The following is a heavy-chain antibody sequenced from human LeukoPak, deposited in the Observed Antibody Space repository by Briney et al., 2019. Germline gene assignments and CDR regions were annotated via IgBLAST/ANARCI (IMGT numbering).Heavy chain of an antibody. CDR2: ISGSGGST. D-gene: IGHD6-13*01. Sequence: GGSLRLSCAASGFTFSTYAMHWVRQAPGKGLEWVSAISGSGGSTYYADSVKGRFTISRDNSRNTLYLQMNSLRAEDTAVYYCAKVHSSSWYDYFDYWGQGTLVTVSS. V-gene: IGHV3-23*01. CDR3: AKVHSSSWYDYFDY. J-gene: IGHJ4*02. CDR1: GFTFSTYA.